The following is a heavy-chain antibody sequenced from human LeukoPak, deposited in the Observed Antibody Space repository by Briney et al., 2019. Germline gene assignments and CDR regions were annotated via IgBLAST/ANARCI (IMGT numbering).Heavy chain of an antibody. D-gene: IGHD6-19*01. J-gene: IGHJ4*02. V-gene: IGHV3-74*01. CDR2: INPDGSST. CDR3: VRGIAGAANDH. Sequence: GGSLRLSCAASVFTFSSYLMYWVRQAPGKGLVWVSRINPDGSSTTYADSVKGRFTMSRDNAANMLYLQMNSLRADDTAVYYCVRGIAGAANDHWGQGTLVTVSS. CDR1: VFTFSSYL.